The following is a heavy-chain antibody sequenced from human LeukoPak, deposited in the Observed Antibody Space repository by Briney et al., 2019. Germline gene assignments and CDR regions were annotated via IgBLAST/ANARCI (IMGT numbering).Heavy chain of an antibody. D-gene: IGHD3-16*01. CDR2: IYSSDNT. CDR1: GFTVSGNY. J-gene: IGHJ4*02. V-gene: IGHV3-66*02. CDR3: AGRRVLDASFDY. Sequence: PGGSLRLPCAASGFTVSGNYMSWVRQAPGKGLEWVSVIYSSDNTYYIDSVKGRFTISRDNSKNTLYLQMNSLRAEDTAVYYCAGRRVLDASFDYWGQGTLVTVSS.